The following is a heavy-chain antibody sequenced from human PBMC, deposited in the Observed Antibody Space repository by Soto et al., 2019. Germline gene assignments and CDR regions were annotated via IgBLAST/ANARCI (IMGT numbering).Heavy chain of an antibody. D-gene: IGHD2-2*01. Sequence: KPWETLSLTCAVYGGSFSGYYWSWIRQPPGKGLEWIGEINHSGSTNYNPSLKSRVTISVDTSKNQFSLKLSSVTAADTAVYYCARGRCSSTSCYYYYGMDVWGQGTTVTVSS. CDR1: GGSFSGYY. CDR2: INHSGST. CDR3: ARGRCSSTSCYYYYGMDV. V-gene: IGHV4-34*01. J-gene: IGHJ6*02.